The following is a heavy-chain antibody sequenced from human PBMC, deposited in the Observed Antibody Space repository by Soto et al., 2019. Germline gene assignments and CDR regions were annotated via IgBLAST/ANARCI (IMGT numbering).Heavy chain of an antibody. V-gene: IGHV3-23*01. CDR1: GFTFSSYA. D-gene: IGHD1-7*01. CDR2: ISGSGGST. Sequence: PGGSLRLSCAASGFTFSSYAMSWVRQAPGKGLEWVSAISGSGGSTYYADSVKGRFTISRDNSKNTLYLQMNSLRAEDTAVYYCAKSDRFVTGTTRRGYYYGMDVWGQGTTVTVSS. J-gene: IGHJ6*02. CDR3: AKSDRFVTGTTRRGYYYGMDV.